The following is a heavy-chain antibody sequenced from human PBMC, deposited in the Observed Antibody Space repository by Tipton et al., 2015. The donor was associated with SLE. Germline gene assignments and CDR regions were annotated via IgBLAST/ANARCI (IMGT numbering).Heavy chain of an antibody. Sequence: AGLVKPSETLSLTCAVYGGSFSGYFWSWIRQPPGKGLEWIGEINHSGSTKYNPSLKSRVTISGDTSKNRFSLKLNSVTAADTAVYYCARGIKSRLIIDWGQGIQVTVSS. CDR3: ARGIKSRLIID. V-gene: IGHV4-34*01. CDR2: INHSGST. CDR1: GGSFSGYF. J-gene: IGHJ4*02. D-gene: IGHD2/OR15-2a*01.